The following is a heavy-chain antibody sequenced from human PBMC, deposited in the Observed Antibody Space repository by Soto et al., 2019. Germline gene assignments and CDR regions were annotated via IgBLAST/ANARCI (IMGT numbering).Heavy chain of an antibody. J-gene: IGHJ5*02. Sequence: PSETLSLTCTVSGGSISSYYWSWIRQPPGKGLEWIGYIYYSGSTNYNPSLKSRVTISVDTSKNQFSLKLSSVTAADTAVYYCARDENAYCSGGRCYSAWFDPWGQATLVTVSS. CDR2: IYYSGST. CDR1: GGSISSYY. V-gene: IGHV4-59*01. CDR3: ARDENAYCSGGRCYSAWFDP. D-gene: IGHD2-15*01.